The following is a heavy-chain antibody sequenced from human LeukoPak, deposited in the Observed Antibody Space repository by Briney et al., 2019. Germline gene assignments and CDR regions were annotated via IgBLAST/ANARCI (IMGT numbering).Heavy chain of an antibody. V-gene: IGHV4-39*07. CDR1: GGSISGSSHW. CDR3: ARTLYPWNFDY. D-gene: IGHD2-2*02. J-gene: IGHJ4*02. Sequence: SETLSLTCTVSGGSISGSSHWWGWIRQPPGRGLEWVGSCYSSGSTNYNPSLTSRVTISVDTSKNQFSLRLSSVTAADTAVYYCARTLYPWNFDYWGQGTLVTVSS. CDR2: CYSSGST.